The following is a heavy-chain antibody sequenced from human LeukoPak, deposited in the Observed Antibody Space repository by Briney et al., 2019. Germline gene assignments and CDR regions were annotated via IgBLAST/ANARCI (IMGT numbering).Heavy chain of an antibody. V-gene: IGHV3-21*01. CDR3: ARERDASDAFDI. CDR1: GFTFSSYS. CDR2: ISSSSSYI. J-gene: IGHJ3*02. D-gene: IGHD5-24*01. Sequence: NPGGSLRLSCAASGFTFSSYSMNWVRQAPGKGLEWVSSISSSSSYIYYADSVKGRFTISGDNAKNSLYLQMNSLRAEDTAVYYCARERDASDAFDIWGQGTMVTVSS.